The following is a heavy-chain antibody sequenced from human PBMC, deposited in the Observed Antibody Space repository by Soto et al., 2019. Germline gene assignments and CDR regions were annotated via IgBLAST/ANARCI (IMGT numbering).Heavy chain of an antibody. CDR1: GFTFSSYA. CDR3: ANDYYGSGTQRFDP. V-gene: IGHV3-23*01. CDR2: ISGSGGST. Sequence: EVQLLESGGGLVQPGGALRLSCAASGFTFSSYAMSWVRQATGHGLEGVSAISGSGGSTYYVDSVKGRFTISTDTSKNTLYLQMNSLRAEDTAVYYCANDYYGSGTQRFDPWGQGTLVTVS. J-gene: IGHJ5*02. D-gene: IGHD3-10*01.